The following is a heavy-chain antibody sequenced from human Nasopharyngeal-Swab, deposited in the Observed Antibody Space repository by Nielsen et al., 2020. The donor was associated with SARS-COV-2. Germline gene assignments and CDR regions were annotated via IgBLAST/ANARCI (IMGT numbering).Heavy chain of an antibody. J-gene: IGHJ4*02. Sequence: GESLKISCAASGFTFSSYGMHWVRQAPGKGLEWVSAISGSGGSTYYADSVKGRFTISRDNSKNTLYLQMNSLRAEDTAVYYCAKENYIAAAGFDYWGQGTLVTVSS. CDR2: ISGSGGST. CDR3: AKENYIAAAGFDY. D-gene: IGHD6-13*01. V-gene: IGHV3-23*01. CDR1: GFTFSSYG.